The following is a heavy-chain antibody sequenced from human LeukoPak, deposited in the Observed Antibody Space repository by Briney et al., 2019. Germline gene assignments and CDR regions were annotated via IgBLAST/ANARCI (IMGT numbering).Heavy chain of an antibody. J-gene: IGHJ4*02. CDR2: IYNSGST. Sequence: PSETLSLTCTVSGGSISSSSYYWGWIRQPPGKGLEWIASIYNSGSTYYNPSLKSRVTISVDMSNNQFSLKLSSVTAADTGVYYCARALNPLPGTYYFDYWGQGTLVTVSS. CDR1: GGSISSSSYY. V-gene: IGHV4-39*01. CDR3: ARALNPLPGTYYFDY. D-gene: IGHD2-15*01.